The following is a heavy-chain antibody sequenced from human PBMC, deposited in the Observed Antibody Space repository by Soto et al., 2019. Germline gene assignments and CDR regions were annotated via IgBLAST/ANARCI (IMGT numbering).Heavy chain of an antibody. D-gene: IGHD3-16*02. CDR3: AKDLVMITFGGVIVPGY. J-gene: IGHJ4*02. V-gene: IGHV3-23*01. Sequence: EVQLLESGGGLVQPGGSLRLSCAASGFTFSSYAMSWVRQAPGKGLEWVSAISGSGGSTYYADSVKGRFTISRDNSKNTQNMQMNSLRAEDTAVYYCAKDLVMITFGGVIVPGYWGQGTLVTVSS. CDR1: GFTFSSYA. CDR2: ISGSGGST.